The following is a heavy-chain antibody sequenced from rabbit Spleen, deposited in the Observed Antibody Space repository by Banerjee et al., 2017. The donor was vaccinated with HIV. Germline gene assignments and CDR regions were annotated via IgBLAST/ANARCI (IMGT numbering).Heavy chain of an antibody. D-gene: IGHD1-1*01. CDR3: ARLSSGAFNL. CDR1: GFSFSDIYW. J-gene: IGHJ4*01. CDR2: IYTAGGST. V-gene: IGHV1S47*01. Sequence: QEQLVESGGGLVQPEGSLTLTCTAGGFSFSDIYWISWVRQAPGKGLEWIAYIYTAGGSTYYASWAKGRFTITRSTSLNTVTLQLNSLTAADTATYFCARLSSGAFNLWGPGTLVTVS.